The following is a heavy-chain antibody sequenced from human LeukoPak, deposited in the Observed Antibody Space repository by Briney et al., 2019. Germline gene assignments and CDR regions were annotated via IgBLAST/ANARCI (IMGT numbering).Heavy chain of an antibody. V-gene: IGHV4-59*01. CDR2: IDYSGST. CDR3: ATLAYCGGDCYWGGWFDP. D-gene: IGHD2-21*01. Sequence: KPSETLSLTCTVSGGSISSYYWSWLRQPPGKGLEWIGYIDYSGSTNYNPSLKSRLTMSVDPSKDQFSLKLSSVTGADTAVYYCATLAYCGGDCYWGGWFDPWGQGTLVSVSS. J-gene: IGHJ5*02. CDR1: GGSISSYY.